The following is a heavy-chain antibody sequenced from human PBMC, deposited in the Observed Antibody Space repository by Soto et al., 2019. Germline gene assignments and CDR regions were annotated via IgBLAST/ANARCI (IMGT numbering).Heavy chain of an antibody. CDR3: ARDRYRPGTYDY. V-gene: IGHV3-7*01. D-gene: IGHD5-18*01. CDR2: IKQDGSEK. CDR1: GFTFSSYW. J-gene: IGHJ4*02. Sequence: EVQLVESGGGLVQPGGSLRLSCAASGFTFSSYWMSWVRQAPGKGREWVANIKQDGSEKYYVDSVKARFTISRDNAKNTLYLQMNRLRAEDTSVYYCARDRYRPGTYDYWGQGTLVTVSS.